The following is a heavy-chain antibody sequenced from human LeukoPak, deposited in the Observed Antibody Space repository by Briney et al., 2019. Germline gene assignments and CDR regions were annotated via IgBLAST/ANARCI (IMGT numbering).Heavy chain of an antibody. CDR2: IYYDGIT. Sequence: PSETLSLTCFVSGVSITSNYWSWIRQPPGKELEWIGYIYYDGITNYNPSLKSRVTISVDTSKKQFSLKVTSVTAADTAVYYCATSKYSYGFDSWGQGTLVTVSS. V-gene: IGHV4-59*01. J-gene: IGHJ4*02. D-gene: IGHD5-18*01. CDR1: GVSITSNY. CDR3: ATSKYSYGFDS.